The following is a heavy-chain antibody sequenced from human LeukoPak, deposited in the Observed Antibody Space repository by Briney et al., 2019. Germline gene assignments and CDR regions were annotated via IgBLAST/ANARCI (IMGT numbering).Heavy chain of an antibody. D-gene: IGHD2-2*01. CDR1: GYIFSNFA. CDR3: ARLDIVVVPAGTRNNSFDP. Sequence: ASVKVSCKASGYIFSNFAITWVRQAPGQGLEWVGWISPYNGNTNYSPNLQDRVTLTTDTSTSTAYMELRSLRSDDTAVYYCARLDIVVVPAGTRNNSFDPWGQGTLVTVSS. J-gene: IGHJ5*02. V-gene: IGHV1-18*01. CDR2: ISPYNGNT.